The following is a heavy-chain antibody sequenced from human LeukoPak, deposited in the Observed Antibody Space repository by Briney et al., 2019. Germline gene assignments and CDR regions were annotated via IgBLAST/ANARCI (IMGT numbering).Heavy chain of an antibody. J-gene: IGHJ4*02. Sequence: SETLSLTCTASGGSISSYYWSWIRQPPGKGLEWIGYIYTSGSTNYNPSLKSRVAISVDTSKNQFSLKLSSVTAADTAVYYCARGYSGYTSFDYWGQGTLVTVSS. CDR1: GGSISSYY. V-gene: IGHV4-4*09. CDR2: IYTSGST. CDR3: ARGYSGYTSFDY. D-gene: IGHD5-12*01.